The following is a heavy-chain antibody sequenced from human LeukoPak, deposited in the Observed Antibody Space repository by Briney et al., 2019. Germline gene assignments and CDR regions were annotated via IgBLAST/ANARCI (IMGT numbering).Heavy chain of an antibody. CDR2: IYYTGST. Sequence: SETLSLTCTVSGGSISRRDCYWDWIRQPPGKGLEWIGTIYYTGSTASTPSLKSRVTISVDTSRNQFSLKLNSVTAADTAVYHCARRPQDRGNYHVIDSWCQGTLVTVSS. D-gene: IGHD3-16*02. V-gene: IGHV4-39*01. J-gene: IGHJ4*02. CDR1: GGSISRRDCY. CDR3: ARRPQDRGNYHVIDS.